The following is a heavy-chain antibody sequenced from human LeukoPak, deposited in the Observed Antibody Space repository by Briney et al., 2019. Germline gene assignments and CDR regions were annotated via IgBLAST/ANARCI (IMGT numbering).Heavy chain of an antibody. CDR2: VKSKTDGGTT. Sequence: GGSLRLSCAASGFTFSNAWMSWVRQAPGKGLEWVGRVKSKTDGGTTDYAAPVKGRFTISRDDSKNTLYLQMNSLRAEDTAVYYCARDGRYGWGVVTDYWGQGTLVTVSS. J-gene: IGHJ4*02. D-gene: IGHD3-16*01. CDR3: ARDGRYGWGVVTDY. CDR1: GFTFSNAW. V-gene: IGHV3-15*01.